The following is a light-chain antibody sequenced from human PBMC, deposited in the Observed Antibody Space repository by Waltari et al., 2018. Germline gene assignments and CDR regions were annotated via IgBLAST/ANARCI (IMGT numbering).Light chain of an antibody. J-gene: IGKJ4*01. V-gene: IGKV1-5*03. Sequence: DIQMTQSHSTLSASLRERVTITCRASQSISTSLAWYQQKPGKAPNLLIYKASSLEGGVPSRFSGSGSGTEFTLSISSLQPDDFATYYCQQYKSFPFTFGGGTKVGVK. CDR2: KAS. CDR3: QQYKSFPFT. CDR1: QSISTS.